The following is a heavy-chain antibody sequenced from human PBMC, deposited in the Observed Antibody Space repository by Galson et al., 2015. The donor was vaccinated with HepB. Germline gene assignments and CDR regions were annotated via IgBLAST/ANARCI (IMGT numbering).Heavy chain of an antibody. Sequence: SVTVSCKASGSTFSRYGFSWVRQAPRQGLEWMGWISTYNGEIRYAQKFQGRITMTTDASTNTAYMELRTLRLDDTAVYSCARDRTVTTERDYYYYYPMDVWGQGTTVTVS. CDR1: GSTFSRYG. J-gene: IGHJ6*02. V-gene: IGHV1-18*04. CDR3: ARDRTVTTERDYYYYYPMDV. D-gene: IGHD4-17*01. CDR2: ISTYNGEI.